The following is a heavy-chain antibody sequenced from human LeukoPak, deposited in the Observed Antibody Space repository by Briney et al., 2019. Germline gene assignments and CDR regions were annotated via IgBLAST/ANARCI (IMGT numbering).Heavy chain of an antibody. D-gene: IGHD2-2*01. J-gene: IGHJ6*03. CDR3: ATGVFCATTTCPGYQHYYYFMDV. CDR2: FDSENNKM. Sequence: ASVKVSCKISGYSLSDLSIHWVREAPGEGLEWMGGFDSENNKMVYSQKFQGRVTMTEDTSADTAYMELTSLRSEDTAVYYCATGVFCATTTCPGYQHYYYFMDVWGKGATVTVSS. V-gene: IGHV1-24*01. CDR1: GYSLSDLS.